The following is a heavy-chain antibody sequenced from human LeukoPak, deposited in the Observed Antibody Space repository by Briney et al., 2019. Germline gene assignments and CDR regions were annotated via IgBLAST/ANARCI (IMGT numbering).Heavy chain of an antibody. CDR2: ISYDGSNK. Sequence: GRSLRLSCAASGFSFSSHGMHWVRQAPGKGLEWVAVISYDGSNKYYADSVKGRFTISRDNSKNTLYLQMNSLRAEDTAVYYCARDDGVLWFGELGYWGQGTLVTVSS. CDR3: ARDDGVLWFGELGY. CDR1: GFSFSSHG. D-gene: IGHD3-10*01. J-gene: IGHJ4*02. V-gene: IGHV3-33*05.